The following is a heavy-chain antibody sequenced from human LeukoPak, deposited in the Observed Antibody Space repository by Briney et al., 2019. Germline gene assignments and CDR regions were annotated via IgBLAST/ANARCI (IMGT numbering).Heavy chain of an antibody. D-gene: IGHD3-10*01. V-gene: IGHV3-7*03. Sequence: GGSLRLSCAASGFSFSSSCMNWVRQAPGKGLEGVANINKDETAKYYLDSVKGRFTISRDNAKTSLYLQMNGLRAEATAVYYCAREDWFHFDYWGQGTLVTVSS. CDR2: INKDETAK. J-gene: IGHJ4*02. CDR1: GFSFSSSC. CDR3: AREDWFHFDY.